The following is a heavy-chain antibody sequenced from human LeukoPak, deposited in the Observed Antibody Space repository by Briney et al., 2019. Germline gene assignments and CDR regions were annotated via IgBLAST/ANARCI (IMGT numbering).Heavy chain of an antibody. CDR1: GFSSYG. Sequence: PGGSQRLSCAASGFSSYGMHWVRQAPGKGLEWVAFIRYDGSNKFYADSVKGRFTISRDNSKNTLYLQMNSLRAEDTAVYYCAKSDYDSSGYYYFEYRGQGTLVTVSS. V-gene: IGHV3-30*02. CDR3: AKSDYDSSGYYYFEY. CDR2: IRYDGSNK. D-gene: IGHD3-22*01. J-gene: IGHJ4*02.